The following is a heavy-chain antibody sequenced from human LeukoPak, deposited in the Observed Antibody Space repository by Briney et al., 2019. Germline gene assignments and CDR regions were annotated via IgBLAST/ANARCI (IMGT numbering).Heavy chain of an antibody. CDR2: ISGSRGLT. D-gene: IGHD3-22*01. V-gene: IGHV3-23*01. Sequence: GGSLRLSCAASGFTFSSYAMSWVRQAPGKGLEWVSTISGSRGLTHYADSVKGRFTVSRDNSKNTLHLQMNNLRAADTALYFCAKDQGNYYGGSGTYGAMDYWGQGTLVTVSS. CDR3: AKDQGNYYGGSGTYGAMDY. J-gene: IGHJ4*02. CDR1: GFTFSSYA.